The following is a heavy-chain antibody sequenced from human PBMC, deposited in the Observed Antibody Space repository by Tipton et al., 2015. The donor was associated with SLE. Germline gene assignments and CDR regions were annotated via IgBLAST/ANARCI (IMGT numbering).Heavy chain of an antibody. V-gene: IGHV4-39*07. D-gene: IGHD1-26*01. CDR3: TRHYSGTYN. J-gene: IGHJ4*02. CDR2: IFYSGNT. CDR1: GGSLSGSSYY. Sequence: TLSLTCTVSGGSLSGSSYYWGWIRQPPGKGLEWIGSIFYSGNTYYNSSLNSRATISLDTSKNQFSLQLTSVTAADTAVYFCTRHYSGTYNWGQGTLVTVSS.